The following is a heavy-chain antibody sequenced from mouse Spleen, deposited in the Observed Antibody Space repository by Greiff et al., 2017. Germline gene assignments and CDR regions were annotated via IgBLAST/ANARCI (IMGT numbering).Heavy chain of an antibody. Sequence: QVQLQQPGAELVRPGTSVKLSCKASGYTFTSYWMHWVKQRPGQGLEWIGVIDPSDSYTNYNQKFKGKATLTVDTSSSTAYMQLSSLTSEDSAVYYCARSRGSDYWGQGTTLTVSS. CDR2: IDPSDSYT. V-gene: IGHV1-59*01. CDR3: ARSRGSDY. J-gene: IGHJ2*01. CDR1: GYTFTSYW.